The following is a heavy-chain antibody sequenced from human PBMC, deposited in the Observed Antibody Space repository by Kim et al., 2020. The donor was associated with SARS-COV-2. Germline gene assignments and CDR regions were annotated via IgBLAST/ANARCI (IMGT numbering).Heavy chain of an antibody. Sequence: GGSLRLSCAASGFTVSSNYMSWVRQAPGKGLEWVSVIYSGGSTYYADSVKGRFTISRDNSKNTLYLQMNSLRAEDTAVYYCASRLKVGSSSWYYYYGMDVWGQGTTVTVSS. D-gene: IGHD6-13*01. V-gene: IGHV3-53*01. CDR1: GFTVSSNY. CDR3: ASRLKVGSSSWYYYYGMDV. J-gene: IGHJ6*02. CDR2: IYSGGST.